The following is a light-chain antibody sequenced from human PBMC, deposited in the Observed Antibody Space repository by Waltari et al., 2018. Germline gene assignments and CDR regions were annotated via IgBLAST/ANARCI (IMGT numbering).Light chain of an antibody. V-gene: IGKV3-15*01. CDR2: GAS. Sequence: EIVMTQSPATLSVSPGERATLSYRASQSVSSNLAWYQRQPGQAPRLLIYGASTRATGIPARFSGSGSGTEFTLTISSLQSEDFAVYYCQQYNNWPPWTFGQGTKVEIK. J-gene: IGKJ1*01. CDR1: QSVSSN. CDR3: QQYNNWPPWT.